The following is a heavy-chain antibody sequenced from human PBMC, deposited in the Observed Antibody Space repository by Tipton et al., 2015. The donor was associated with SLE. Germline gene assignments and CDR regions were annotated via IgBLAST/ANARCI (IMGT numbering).Heavy chain of an antibody. CDR2: IGWDSAYI. V-gene: IGHV3-9*01. CDR1: GFSFDDYA. J-gene: IGHJ6*03. CDR3: VRVGTPDYYMDV. D-gene: IGHD7-27*01. Sequence: SLRLSCAASGFSFDDYAMHWVRQAPGKGLEWVAGIGWDSAYIAYEDSVEGRFTISRDNAKKSLYLQMDSLRPDDTAFYYCVRVGTPDYYMDVWGKGTRVTASS.